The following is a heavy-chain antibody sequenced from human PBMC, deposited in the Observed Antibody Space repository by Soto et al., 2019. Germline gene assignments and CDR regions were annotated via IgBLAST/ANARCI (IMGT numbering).Heavy chain of an antibody. V-gene: IGHV2-5*02. D-gene: IGHD3-3*01. J-gene: IGHJ4*02. CDR3: AHRVLRTVFGLVTTTAIYFDF. CDR2: IYWDDDK. CDR1: GFSLTTSGVG. Sequence: QITLNESGPTQVKPRQTLTLTCTFSGFSLTTSGVGVGWIRQSPGKAPEWLARIYWDDDKRYSPSLKSRLTINKDTSKTQVVLTMADLDPADTATYYCAHRVLRTVFGLVTTTAIYFDFWGQGTPVAVSS.